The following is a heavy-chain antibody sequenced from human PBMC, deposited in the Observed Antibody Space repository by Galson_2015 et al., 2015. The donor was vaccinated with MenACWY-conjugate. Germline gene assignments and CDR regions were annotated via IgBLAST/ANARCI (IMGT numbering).Heavy chain of an antibody. CDR3: AREGKANDYGGNSADY. V-gene: IGHV1-69*06. J-gene: IGHJ4*02. D-gene: IGHD4-23*01. CDR2: ITPLFGTA. Sequence: SVKVSCKAFGGTFSNYAFNWVRQAPGQGLEWMGGITPLFGTAKYAQKFQGRVTITADKPTSTVYMELSSLRSEDTAVYYCAREGKANDYGGNSADYWGQGTLVTVSS. CDR1: GGTFSNYA.